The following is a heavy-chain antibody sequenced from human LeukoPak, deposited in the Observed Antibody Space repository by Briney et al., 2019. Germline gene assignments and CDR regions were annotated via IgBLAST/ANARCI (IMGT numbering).Heavy chain of an antibody. CDR1: GFXFSSYA. D-gene: IGHD2-15*01. Sequence: PGGSLRLSCSASGFXFSSYAMHWVRQAPGKGLEYVSAISGSGGSTYYADSVKGRFTISRDNSKNTLYLQMSSLRAEDTAVYFCVRGYSFGPYGMAVWGQGTTVTVSS. J-gene: IGHJ6*02. CDR2: ISGSGGST. CDR3: VRGYSFGPYGMAV. V-gene: IGHV3-64D*09.